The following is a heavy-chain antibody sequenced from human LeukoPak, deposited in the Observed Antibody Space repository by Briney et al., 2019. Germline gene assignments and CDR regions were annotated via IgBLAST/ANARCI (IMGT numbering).Heavy chain of an antibody. Sequence: GGSLRLSCAASGFTFSSDWMHWVRQGPGKGLVWVSRINPDGSVTSHADSVRGRFTICRDNAKNTLYLQMNSLRAEDTAVYYCARDSGSGSYSGYWGLGTLVTVSS. CDR3: ARDSGSGSYSGY. CDR2: INPDGSVT. J-gene: IGHJ4*02. D-gene: IGHD3-10*01. CDR1: GFTFSSDW. V-gene: IGHV3-74*01.